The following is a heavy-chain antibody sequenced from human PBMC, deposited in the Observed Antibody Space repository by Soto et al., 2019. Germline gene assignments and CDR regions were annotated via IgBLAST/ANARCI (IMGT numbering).Heavy chain of an antibody. V-gene: IGHV3-48*03. Sequence: EVQLVESGGGWVQAGGSLRLFCAVSGFTFSSYEMNWVRQAPGKGLEWVSYIGTSGKTIYYADSVRGRFTISRDNAKNSLYLQMKSLRAEDTAVYFCARDPAIYSGKFDYGLDVWGRGTTVTVAS. D-gene: IGHD4-4*01. CDR3: ARDPAIYSGKFDYGLDV. CDR2: IGTSGKTI. J-gene: IGHJ6*02. CDR1: GFTFSSYE.